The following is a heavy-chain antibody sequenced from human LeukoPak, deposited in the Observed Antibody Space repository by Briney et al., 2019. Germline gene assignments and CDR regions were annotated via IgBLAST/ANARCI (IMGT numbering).Heavy chain of an antibody. CDR2: ISSSSTTI. CDR3: AKVWAKTSSWYSAEYFQH. Sequence: PGGSLRLPCAASGFTFSSYEMNWVRQAPGKGLEWVSYISSSSTTIHYADSVKGRFTISRDNSKNTLYLQMNSLRAEDTAVYYCAKVWAKTSSWYSAEYFQHWGQGTLVTVSS. J-gene: IGHJ1*01. V-gene: IGHV3-48*03. CDR1: GFTFSSYE. D-gene: IGHD6-13*01.